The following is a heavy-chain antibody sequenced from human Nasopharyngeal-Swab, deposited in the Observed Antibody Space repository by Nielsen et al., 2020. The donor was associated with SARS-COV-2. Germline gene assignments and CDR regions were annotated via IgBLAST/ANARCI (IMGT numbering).Heavy chain of an antibody. D-gene: IGHD3-3*01. CDR3: ARDLRITIFGVAPYYYYGMDV. J-gene: IGHJ6*02. V-gene: IGHV3-21*01. Sequence: GESLKISCAASGFTFSSYSMNWVRQAPGKGLEWVSSISSSSSYIYYADPVKGRFTISRDNAKNSLYLQMNSLRAEDTAVYYCARDLRITIFGVAPYYYYGMDVWGQGTTVTVSS. CDR2: ISSSSSYI. CDR1: GFTFSSYS.